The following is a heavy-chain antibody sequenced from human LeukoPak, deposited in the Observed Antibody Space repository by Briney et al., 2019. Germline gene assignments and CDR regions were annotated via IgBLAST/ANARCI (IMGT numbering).Heavy chain of an antibody. V-gene: IGHV3-7*01. CDR3: ARRRGYYDSSGYRH. Sequence: GGSLRLSCAASGFTFSSYWMSWVRQAPGKGLEWVANIKQDGSEKYYVDSVKGRFTISRDNAKNSLYLQMNSLRAEDTAVYYCARRRGYYDSSGYRHWGQGTMVTVSS. J-gene: IGHJ3*01. CDR1: GFTFSSYW. D-gene: IGHD3-22*01. CDR2: IKQDGSEK.